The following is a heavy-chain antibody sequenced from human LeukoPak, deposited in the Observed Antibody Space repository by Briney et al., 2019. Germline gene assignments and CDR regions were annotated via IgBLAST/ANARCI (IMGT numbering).Heavy chain of an antibody. V-gene: IGHV1-2*02. CDR2: ISPDSGKT. CDR3: ATSSLIYGDYEAFDI. Sequence: ASVKVSCKASGYTFTDYHVHWVRQAPGQGLEWMGWISPDSGKTNYAQEFQGRVTPTRDTSLSTAYMDLRRLRSDDTAIYFCATSSLIYGDYEAFDIWGHGTVLTIS. J-gene: IGHJ3*02. D-gene: IGHD4-17*01. CDR1: GYTFTDYH.